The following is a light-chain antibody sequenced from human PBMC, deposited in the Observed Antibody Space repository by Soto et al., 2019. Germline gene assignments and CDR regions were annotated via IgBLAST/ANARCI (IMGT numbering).Light chain of an antibody. CDR2: DAS. V-gene: IGKV1-5*01. CDR3: QQYNSYPYT. J-gene: IGKJ2*01. Sequence: GDRVTITCRASQSISSWLAWYQQKPGKAPKLLIYDASSLESGVPSRFSGSGSGTELTLTISSLQPDDFATYYCQQYNSYPYTFGQGT. CDR1: QSISSW.